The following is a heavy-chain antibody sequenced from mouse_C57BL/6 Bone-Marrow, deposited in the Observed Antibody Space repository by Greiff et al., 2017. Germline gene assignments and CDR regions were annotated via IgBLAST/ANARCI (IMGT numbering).Heavy chain of an antibody. D-gene: IGHD2-5*01. V-gene: IGHV1-54*01. Sequence: QVQLQQSGAELVRPGTSVKVSCKASGYAFTNYLIEWVKQRPGQGLEWIGVINPGSGGTNYNEKFKGKATLTADKSSSTAYMQLSTLTSEDSAVXFCATSYYSNYVGAIDYWGQGTSVTVSS. J-gene: IGHJ4*01. CDR3: ATSYYSNYVGAIDY. CDR2: INPGSGGT. CDR1: GYAFTNYL.